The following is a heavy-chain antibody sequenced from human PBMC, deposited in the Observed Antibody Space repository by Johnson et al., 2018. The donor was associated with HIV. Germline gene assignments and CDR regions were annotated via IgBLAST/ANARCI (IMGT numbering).Heavy chain of an antibody. CDR2: MKSRTGDGTV. D-gene: IGHD3-10*01. CDR3: YCTDHLGAGSESKGTFDA. V-gene: IGHV3-15*01. Sequence: EVQLVESGGGLVQPGGTLRLSCAASGFSFTNAWMSCVRQAPGKGLEWVGRMKSRTGDGTVDYAAPVKGRLTVSRDNSKNTLYLQMTSLRQDDTAVYSCYCTDHLGAGSESKGTFDAWGQGTMVTVSS. J-gene: IGHJ3*01. CDR1: GFSFTNAW.